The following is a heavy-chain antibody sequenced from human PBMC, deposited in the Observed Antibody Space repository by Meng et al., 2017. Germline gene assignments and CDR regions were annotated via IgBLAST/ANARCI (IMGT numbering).Heavy chain of an antibody. D-gene: IGHD4-17*01. CDR1: GFTFYDYG. V-gene: IGHV3-20*03. CDR2: INWKGGST. Sequence: VDLWESGVCWFRPGGSLRLVAAAAGFTFYDYGMSWVRQAPGKGLEWVSGINWKGGSTGYADSVKGRFTISRDNAKNSLYLQMNSLRAEDTALYYCARDRDYGDYWDWFDPWGQGTLVTVSS. J-gene: IGHJ5*02. CDR3: ARDRDYGDYWDWFDP.